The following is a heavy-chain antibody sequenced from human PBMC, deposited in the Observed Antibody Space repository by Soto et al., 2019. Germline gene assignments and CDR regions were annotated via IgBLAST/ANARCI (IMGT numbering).Heavy chain of an antibody. CDR1: GITFSTSA. CDR3: AKGGRQWLVTSDFNY. J-gene: IGHJ4*02. V-gene: IGHV3-23*01. D-gene: IGHD6-19*01. CDR2: ISSSGDSS. Sequence: GGSLRLSCVGSGITFSTSAMNWVRQAPGKGLEWVSGISSSGDSSHYSDSVKGRFTISRDSSKNTVSLEMTSLRAEDTAVYYCAKGGRQWLVTSDFNYWGQGALVTVSS.